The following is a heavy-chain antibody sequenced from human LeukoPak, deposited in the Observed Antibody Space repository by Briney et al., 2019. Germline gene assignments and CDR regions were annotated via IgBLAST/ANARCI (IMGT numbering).Heavy chain of an antibody. V-gene: IGHV3-9*01. CDR3: AKVGTSGGFDY. CDR2: ISWNSGSI. J-gene: IGHJ4*02. D-gene: IGHD1-26*01. CDR1: GFTFDDYA. Sequence: GGSLRLSCAASGFTFDDYAMHWVRQAPGKGLEWVSGISWNSGSIGYADSVKGRFTISRDNARNSLYLQMNSLRAEDTALYYCAKVGTSGGFDYWGQGTLVTVSS.